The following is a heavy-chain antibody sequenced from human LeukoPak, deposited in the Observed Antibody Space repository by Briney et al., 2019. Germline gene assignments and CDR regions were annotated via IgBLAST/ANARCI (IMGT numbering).Heavy chain of an antibody. J-gene: IGHJ4*02. CDR3: TTDLITMVQAPFDY. Sequence: GGSLRLSCAASGFTFSSYAMSWVRQAPGKGLEWVGRIKSKTDGGTTDYAAPVKGRFTISRDDSKNTLYLQMNSLKTEDTAVYYCTTDLITMVQAPFDYWGQGTLVTVSS. V-gene: IGHV3-15*01. CDR1: GFTFSSYA. D-gene: IGHD3-10*01. CDR2: IKSKTDGGTT.